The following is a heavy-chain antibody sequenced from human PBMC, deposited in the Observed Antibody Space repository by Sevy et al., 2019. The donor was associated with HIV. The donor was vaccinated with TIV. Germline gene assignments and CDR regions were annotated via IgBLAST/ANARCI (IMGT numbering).Heavy chain of an antibody. CDR3: AAGPEIALWSPPVGH. J-gene: IGHJ4*02. Sequence: ASVKVSCKASGLTFTSYYMHWVRQAPGQGLEWMGMMNPGGGGTSYAQKFQGRVTMTRDTSTSTVLMELSSLRSEDTAVYYCAAGPEIALWSPPVGHWSQGTLVTVSS. CDR2: MNPGGGGT. CDR1: GLTFTSYY. V-gene: IGHV1-46*01. D-gene: IGHD5-18*01.